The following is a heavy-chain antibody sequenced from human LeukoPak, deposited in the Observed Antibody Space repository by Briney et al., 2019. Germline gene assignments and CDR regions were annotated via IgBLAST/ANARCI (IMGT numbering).Heavy chain of an antibody. CDR1: GYTFTSYD. V-gene: IGHV1-8*01. Sequence: GASVKVSCKASGYTFTSYDINWVRQATGQGLGWMGWMNPNSGTTGYAQKFQGRVTMTTNTSISTAYMELSSLRSEDTAVYYCARGLGSPVGRNYWGQGTLVTVSS. J-gene: IGHJ4*02. CDR3: ARGLGSPVGRNY. CDR2: MNPNSGTT. D-gene: IGHD1-26*01.